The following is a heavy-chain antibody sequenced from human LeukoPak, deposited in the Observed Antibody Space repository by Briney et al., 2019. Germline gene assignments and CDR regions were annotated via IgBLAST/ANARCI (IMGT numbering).Heavy chain of an antibody. CDR1: GGTFSNHA. CDR2: INPNSGGT. V-gene: IGHV1-2*02. D-gene: IGHD1-14*01. J-gene: IGHJ4*02. CDR3: VTGILTYFDY. Sequence: ASVKVSCKASGGTFSNHAVSWVRQAPGQGLEWMGWINPNSGGTNYAQKFQGRVTMTRDTSISTAYMELSRLRSDDTAVYYCVTGILTYFDYWGQGTLVTVSS.